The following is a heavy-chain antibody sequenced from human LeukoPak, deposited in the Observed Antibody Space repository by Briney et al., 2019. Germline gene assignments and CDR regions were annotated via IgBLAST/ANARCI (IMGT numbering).Heavy chain of an antibody. CDR2: ISSSSSTI. D-gene: IGHD4-17*01. J-gene: IGHJ6*02. CDR1: GFTFRTYS. CDR3: ARAFYGDYGMDV. Sequence: PGGSLRLSCAASGFTFRTYSMNWVRQAPGKGLEWVSYISSSSSTIHYADSVRGRFTISRDNAKNSLYLQINSTRDEDTAVYYCARAFYGDYGMDVWCQGTTVTVSS. V-gene: IGHV3-48*02.